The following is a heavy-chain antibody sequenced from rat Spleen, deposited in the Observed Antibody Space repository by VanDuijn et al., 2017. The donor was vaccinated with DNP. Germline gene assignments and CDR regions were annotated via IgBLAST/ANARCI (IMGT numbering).Heavy chain of an antibody. CDR3: ARHGTTEGIAYFDY. CDR2: VTNTGGSV. CDR1: GFNFNDYW. D-gene: IGHD1-11*01. Sequence: EVKLVESGGGLVQPGRSLKLSCAASGFNFNDYWMGWIRQAPGKGLAWVASVTNTGGSVYYPGSVKGRFTISRDNAQNTLYLQMNSLRSEDTATYYCARHGTTEGIAYFDYWGQGVMVTVSS. J-gene: IGHJ2*01. V-gene: IGHV5-31*01.